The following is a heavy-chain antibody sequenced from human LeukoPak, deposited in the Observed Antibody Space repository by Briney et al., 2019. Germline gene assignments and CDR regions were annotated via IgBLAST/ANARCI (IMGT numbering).Heavy chain of an antibody. CDR2: INPNSGGT. D-gene: IGHD6-6*01. CDR1: GYTFTGYY. J-gene: IGHJ5*02. V-gene: IGHV1-2*02. CDR3: ARSVEYSSSTGWFDP. Sequence: GASVKVSCKASGYTFTGYYMHWVRQAPGQGLEWMGWINPNSGGTNYAQKFQGRVTMTRDTSISTAYMELSRLRSDDTAVYYCARSVEYSSSTGWFDPWGQGTLVTVSS.